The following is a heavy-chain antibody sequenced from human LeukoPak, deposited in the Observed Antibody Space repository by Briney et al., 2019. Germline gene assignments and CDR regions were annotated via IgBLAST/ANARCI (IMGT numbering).Heavy chain of an antibody. V-gene: IGHV3-15*01. CDR3: TTAPGGIQLWLSYYYYYYMDV. Sequence: PGGSLRLSCAASGFTFSNAWMSWVRQAPGKGLEWVGRIKSKTDGGTTDYAAPVKGRFTISRDDSKNTLYLQMNSLKTEDTAVYYCTTAPGGIQLWLSYYYYYYMDVWGKGTTVTISS. J-gene: IGHJ6*03. CDR2: IKSKTDGGTT. D-gene: IGHD5-18*01. CDR1: GFTFSNAW.